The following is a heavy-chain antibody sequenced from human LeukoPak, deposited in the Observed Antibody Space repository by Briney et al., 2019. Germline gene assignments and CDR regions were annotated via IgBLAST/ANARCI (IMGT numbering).Heavy chain of an antibody. CDR2: IYHSGST. CDR3: ARPLTGDPGWFDP. J-gene: IGHJ5*02. V-gene: IGHV4-4*02. Sequence: KSSETLSLTCAVSGGSISSSNWWSWVRQPPGQGLEWIGEIYHSGSTNYNPSLKSRVTISVDKSKNQFSLKLSSVTAADTAVYYCARPLTGDPGWFDPWGQGTLVTVSS. CDR1: GGSISSSNW. D-gene: IGHD7-27*01.